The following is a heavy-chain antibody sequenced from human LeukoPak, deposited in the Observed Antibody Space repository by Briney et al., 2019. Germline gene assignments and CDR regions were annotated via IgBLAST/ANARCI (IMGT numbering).Heavy chain of an antibody. J-gene: IGHJ6*03. V-gene: IGHV1-69*13. CDR2: IIPIFGTA. Sequence: GASVKVSCKASGGTFSSYAISWVRQAPGQGLEWMGGIIPIFGTANYAQKFQGRVTITADESTSTAYMELSSLRSEDTAVYYCARVVSSSNYYYYMDVWGKGTTVTVSS. D-gene: IGHD6-6*01. CDR1: GGTFSSYA. CDR3: ARVVSSSNYYYYMDV.